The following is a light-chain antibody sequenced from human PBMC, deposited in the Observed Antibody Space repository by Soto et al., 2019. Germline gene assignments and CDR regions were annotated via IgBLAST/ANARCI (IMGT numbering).Light chain of an antibody. V-gene: IGLV2-14*01. Sequence: SVLTQPASVSGSPGQSITISCTGTSSDVGGYKYVSWYQQHPGKAPKLMIYEVSNRPSGASNRFSGSKSGNTASLTISGLQAEDEADYYCTSYTSSSFYVFGTGTKAPS. J-gene: IGLJ1*01. CDR1: SSDVGGYKY. CDR3: TSYTSSSFYV. CDR2: EVS.